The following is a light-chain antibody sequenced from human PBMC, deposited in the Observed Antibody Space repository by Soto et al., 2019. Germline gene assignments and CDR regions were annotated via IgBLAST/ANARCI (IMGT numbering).Light chain of an antibody. V-gene: IGKV1-5*01. Sequence: DIQMTQSSSALSASLGDRVTITCRASHSIDTWLAWYQQRPGKAPNLLIYDASSLASGVPSRFSGGGSGTEFTLAISHLQTDDFGTCYCHPYKSYTPYTIGQGTKVDIK. J-gene: IGKJ2*01. CDR1: HSIDTW. CDR3: HPYKSYTPYT. CDR2: DAS.